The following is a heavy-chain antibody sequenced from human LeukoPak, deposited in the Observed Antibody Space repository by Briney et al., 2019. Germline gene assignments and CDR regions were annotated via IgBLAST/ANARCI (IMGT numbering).Heavy chain of an antibody. CDR1: GASINSSTYY. CDR3: ARDPTTVIAVSYYFDF. D-gene: IGHD2-15*01. V-gene: IGHV4-39*07. J-gene: IGHJ4*02. Sequence: SETLSLTCTVSGASINSSTYYWGWIRQPPGKGLEWIGSIHYSGSTYYNPSVRSRVTISVDTSKNQFSLRLRSVTAADTAVYYCARDPTTVIAVSYYFDFWGQGTQVTVSS. CDR2: IHYSGST.